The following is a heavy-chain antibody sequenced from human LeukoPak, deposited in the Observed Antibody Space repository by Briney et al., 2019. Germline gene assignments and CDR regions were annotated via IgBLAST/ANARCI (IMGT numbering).Heavy chain of an antibody. J-gene: IGHJ5*02. CDR2: ISSSSSYI. CDR1: GFTFSSYS. V-gene: IGHV3-21*04. Sequence: GGSLRLSCAASGFTFSSYSMNWVRQAPGKGLEWVSSISSSSSYIYYADSVKGRFTISRDNAKNSLYLQMNSLRSEDTAVYYCARAPKGRPQKRIAAAGTLNYWFDPWGQGTLVTVSS. CDR3: ARAPKGRPQKRIAAAGTLNYWFDP. D-gene: IGHD6-13*01.